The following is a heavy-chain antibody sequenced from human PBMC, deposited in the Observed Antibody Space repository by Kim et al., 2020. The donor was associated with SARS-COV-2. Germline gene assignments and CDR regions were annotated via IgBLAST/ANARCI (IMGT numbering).Heavy chain of an antibody. Sequence: YVDYVSGRFSISRDNAKISLYLQMNSLRAEDTAVYYCARVYGDYGSWYFDLWGRGTLVTVSS. D-gene: IGHD4-17*01. J-gene: IGHJ2*01. V-gene: IGHV3-11*04. CDR3: ARVYGDYGSWYFDL.